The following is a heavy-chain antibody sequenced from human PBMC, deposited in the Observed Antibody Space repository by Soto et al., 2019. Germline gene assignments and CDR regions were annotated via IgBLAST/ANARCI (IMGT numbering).Heavy chain of an antibody. Sequence: QVQLQESGPGLVKPSETLSLTCTVSGGSISSYYWSWIRQPPGKGLEWIGYIYYSGSTNYNPSLKSRVTISVETSKNQFSLKLSSVTAADTAVYYCARDYSSSWYGWFDPWGQGTLVTVSS. D-gene: IGHD6-13*01. CDR2: IYYSGST. V-gene: IGHV4-59*01. CDR1: GGSISSYY. CDR3: ARDYSSSWYGWFDP. J-gene: IGHJ5*02.